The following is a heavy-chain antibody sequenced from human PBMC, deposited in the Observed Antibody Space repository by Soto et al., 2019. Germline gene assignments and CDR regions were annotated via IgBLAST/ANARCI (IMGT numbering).Heavy chain of an antibody. Sequence: QVRLVQSGAEVKKPGASVKISCETSGYTFTKFHLHWVRQAPGQGLEWMGRINPTGGTVKYAQHFRGRVTVTTDTSKSTGHMELSSLRFEDTAVYYCATEGDPRLYAATVFDYWGQGTLLSVSS. CDR3: ATEGDPRLYAATVFDY. D-gene: IGHD3-16*01. V-gene: IGHV1-46*01. J-gene: IGHJ4*02. CDR1: GYTFTKFH. CDR2: INPTGGTV.